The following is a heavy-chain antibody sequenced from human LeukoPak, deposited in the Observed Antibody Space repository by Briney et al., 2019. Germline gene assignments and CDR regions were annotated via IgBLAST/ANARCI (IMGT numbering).Heavy chain of an antibody. J-gene: IGHJ4*02. CDR1: GYSFKDYH. Sequence: GASVRVSCQASGYSFKDYHIHWVRQAPGQGLEWMGGIIPIFGTANYAQKFQGRVTITADESASTAYMELSSLRSEDTAVYYCARDPHPYCSSTSCSQDYGGQGTLVTVSS. CDR2: IIPIFGTA. V-gene: IGHV1-69*13. D-gene: IGHD2-2*01. CDR3: ARDPHPYCSSTSCSQDY.